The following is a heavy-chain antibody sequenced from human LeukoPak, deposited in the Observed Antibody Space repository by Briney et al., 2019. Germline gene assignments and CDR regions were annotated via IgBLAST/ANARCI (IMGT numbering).Heavy chain of an antibody. Sequence: PGGSLRLSCAASGFTFNTYSMNWVRQAPGKGLEWVSYISSGSSAIYYADSAKGRFTISRDNAKKSLYLRMNSLRDEDTAVYYCAASYSMTRFDYWGQGTLVTVSS. D-gene: IGHD4-11*01. V-gene: IGHV3-48*02. CDR3: AASYSMTRFDY. J-gene: IGHJ4*02. CDR1: GFTFNTYS. CDR2: ISSGSSAI.